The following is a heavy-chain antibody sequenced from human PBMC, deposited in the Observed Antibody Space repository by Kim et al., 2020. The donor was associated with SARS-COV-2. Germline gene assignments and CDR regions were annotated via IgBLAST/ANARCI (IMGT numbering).Heavy chain of an antibody. CDR2: INHSGGL. J-gene: IGHJ6*02. CDR1: GGSFSGYS. V-gene: IGHV4-34*01. CDR3: ARGRAGIVPAPILGIGPHYDYFTMDV. D-gene: IGHD2-2*02. Sequence: SETLSLTCAVYGGSFSGYSWNWIRQPPGKGLEWIGEINHSGGLNYNPSLKSRVTISMDTSKNQFSLKVTSVTAADTAFYYCARGRAGIVPAPILGIGPHYDYFTMDVWGQGTTVTVSS.